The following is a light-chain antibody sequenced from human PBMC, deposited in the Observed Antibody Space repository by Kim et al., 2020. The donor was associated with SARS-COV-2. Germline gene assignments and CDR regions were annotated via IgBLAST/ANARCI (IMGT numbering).Light chain of an antibody. CDR2: KSN. Sequence: GQRVTISCAGGSSNSVSYDVFGCQPLPGTAPKVLIYKSNQRPSRVPDRFSGSKSGTSASLAISGLRSEDEADYYCTSWDDSLSGWVFGGGTQLTVL. J-gene: IGLJ3*02. CDR1: SSNSVSYD. CDR3: TSWDDSLSGWV. V-gene: IGLV1-47*01.